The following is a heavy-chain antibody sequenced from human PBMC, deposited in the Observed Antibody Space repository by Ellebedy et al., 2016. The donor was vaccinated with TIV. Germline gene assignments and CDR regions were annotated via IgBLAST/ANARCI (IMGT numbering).Heavy chain of an antibody. J-gene: IGHJ5*02. Sequence: KVSXXGSGYSFTSYWIGWVRQMPGKGLEWMGIIYPGDSDTRYSPSFQGQVTISADKSISTAYLQWSSLKASDTAMYYCARRLPSSGSHPFDPWGQGTLVTVSS. CDR3: ARRLPSSGSHPFDP. CDR1: GYSFTSYW. D-gene: IGHD3-10*01. CDR2: IYPGDSDT. V-gene: IGHV5-51*01.